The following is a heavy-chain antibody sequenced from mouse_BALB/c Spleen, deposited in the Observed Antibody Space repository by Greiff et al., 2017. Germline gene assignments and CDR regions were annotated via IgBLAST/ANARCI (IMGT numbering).Heavy chain of an antibody. Sequence: EVQRVESGGGLVKPGGSLKLSCAASGFTFSSYAMSWVRQTPEKRLEWVASISSGGSTYYPDSVKGRFTISRDNARNILYLQMSSLRSEDTAMYYCARLDRYDAWFAYWGQGTLVTVSA. D-gene: IGHD2-14*01. V-gene: IGHV5-6-5*01. CDR1: GFTFSSYA. CDR2: ISSGGST. CDR3: ARLDRYDAWFAY. J-gene: IGHJ3*01.